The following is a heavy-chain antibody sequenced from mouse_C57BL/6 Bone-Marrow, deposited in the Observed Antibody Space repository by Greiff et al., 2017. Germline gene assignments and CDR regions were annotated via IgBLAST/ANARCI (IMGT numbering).Heavy chain of an antibody. Sequence: QVQLQQSGPELVKPGASVKISCKASGYAFSSSWMNWVKQRPGKGLEWIGRIYPGDGDTNYNGKFKGKATLTADKSSSTAYMQLSSLTSEDSAVYFCARRLLLRCGVYFDYWGQGTTLTVSS. J-gene: IGHJ2*01. CDR1: GYAFSSSW. D-gene: IGHD1-1*01. V-gene: IGHV1-82*01. CDR2: IYPGDGDT. CDR3: ARRLLLRCGVYFDY.